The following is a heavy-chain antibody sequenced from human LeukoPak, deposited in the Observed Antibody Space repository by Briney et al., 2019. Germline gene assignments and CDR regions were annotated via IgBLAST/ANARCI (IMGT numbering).Heavy chain of an antibody. D-gene: IGHD3-10*01. J-gene: IGHJ4*02. CDR2: INPNSGGT. V-gene: IGHV1-2*06. Sequence: ASVKVSCKASGYTFTGYYMHWVRQAPGQGLEWMGRINPNSGGTNYAQKFQGRVTMTRDTSISTAYMELSRLRSDDTAVYYCARPPPYYGSGSYTDYWGQGTLVTVSS. CDR3: ARPPPYYGSGSYTDY. CDR1: GYTFTGYY.